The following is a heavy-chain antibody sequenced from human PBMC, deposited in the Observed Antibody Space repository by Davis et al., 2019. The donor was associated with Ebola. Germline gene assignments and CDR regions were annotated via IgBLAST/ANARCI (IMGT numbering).Heavy chain of an antibody. J-gene: IGHJ4*02. CDR3: ARDRVGGYSYGYMGY. CDR1: GFTFSNYG. Sequence: GGSLRLPCAASGFTFSNYGMHWVRQAPGKGLEWVALLWYDGSNKYYADSVKGRFTISRDNSKNTLYLQMNSLRAEDTAVYYCARDRVGGYSYGYMGYWGQGTLVTVSS. V-gene: IGHV3-33*01. CDR2: LWYDGSNK. D-gene: IGHD5-18*01.